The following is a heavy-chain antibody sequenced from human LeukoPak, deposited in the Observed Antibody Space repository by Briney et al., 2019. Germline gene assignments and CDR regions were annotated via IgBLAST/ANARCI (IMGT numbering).Heavy chain of an antibody. CDR2: ISSSGSTI. CDR1: GFTFSSYE. CDR3: ARVGYDYVWGSYAGIDY. Sequence: QPGGSLRLSCAASGFTFSSYEMNWVRQAPGKGLEWVSHISSSGSTIYYADSVKGRFTISRDNAKNSLYLQMNSLRAEDTAVYYCARVGYDYVWGSYAGIDYWGQGTLVTVSS. J-gene: IGHJ4*02. D-gene: IGHD3-16*01. V-gene: IGHV3-48*03.